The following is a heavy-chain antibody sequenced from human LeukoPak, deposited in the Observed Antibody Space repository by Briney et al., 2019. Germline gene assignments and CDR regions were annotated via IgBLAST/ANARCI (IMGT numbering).Heavy chain of an antibody. Sequence: SETLSLTCAVYGGSFSGYYWSWIRQPPGKGLEWIGEINHSGSTNYNPSLKSRVTISVDTSKNQFSLKLSSVTAADTAVYYCARDIVVVVAATVFDIWGQGTMVTVSS. D-gene: IGHD2-15*01. CDR1: GGSFSGYY. CDR2: INHSGST. V-gene: IGHV4-34*01. CDR3: ARDIVVVVAATVFDI. J-gene: IGHJ3*02.